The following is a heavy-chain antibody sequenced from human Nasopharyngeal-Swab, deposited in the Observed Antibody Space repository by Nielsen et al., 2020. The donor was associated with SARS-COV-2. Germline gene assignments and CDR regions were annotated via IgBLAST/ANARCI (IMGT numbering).Heavy chain of an antibody. Sequence: ASVKVSCKASGYTFTGYYMHWVRQAPGQGLEWMGRINPNSGGTNYAQKFQGRVTMTRDTSISTAYMELSSLRSEDTAVYYCARGPYCSGGSCYLTEYYFDYWGQGTLVTVSS. CDR3: ARGPYCSGGSCYLTEYYFDY. V-gene: IGHV1-2*06. CDR1: GYTFTGYY. CDR2: INPNSGGT. J-gene: IGHJ4*02. D-gene: IGHD2-15*01.